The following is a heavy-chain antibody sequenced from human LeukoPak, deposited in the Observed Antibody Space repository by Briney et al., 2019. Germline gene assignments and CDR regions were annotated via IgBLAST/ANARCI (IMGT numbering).Heavy chain of an antibody. CDR3: ARSYSSSWYPNYYYGMDV. CDR1: GFTFSSYA. V-gene: IGHV3-30-3*01. J-gene: IGHJ6*02. D-gene: IGHD6-13*01. Sequence: GGSLRLPFAASGFTFSSYAMHWVRQAPGKGLEWVAVISYDGSNKYYADSVKGRFTISRDNSKNTLYLQMNSLRAEDTAVYYCARSYSSSWYPNYYYGMDVWGQGTTVTVSS. CDR2: ISYDGSNK.